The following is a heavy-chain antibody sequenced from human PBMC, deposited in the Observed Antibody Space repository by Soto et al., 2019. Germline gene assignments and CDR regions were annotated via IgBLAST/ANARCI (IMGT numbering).Heavy chain of an antibody. Sequence: SETLSLTCAVYGGSFSGYYWSWIRQPPGKGLEWIGEINHSGSTNYNPSLKSRVTISVDTSKNQFSLKLSSVTAADTAVYYCARGKGYCSGCSCYSDGITWFDPWGQGTLVTVS. D-gene: IGHD2-15*01. CDR1: GGSFSGYY. CDR2: INHSGST. V-gene: IGHV4-34*01. J-gene: IGHJ5*02. CDR3: ARGKGYCSGCSCYSDGITWFDP.